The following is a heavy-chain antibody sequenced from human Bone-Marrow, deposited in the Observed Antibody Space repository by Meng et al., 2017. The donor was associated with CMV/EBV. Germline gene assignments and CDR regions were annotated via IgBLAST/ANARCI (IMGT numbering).Heavy chain of an antibody. CDR1: GYTFTSYG. V-gene: IGHV1-18*01. Sequence: ASVKVSCKASGYTFTSYGISWVRQAPGQGLEWMGWISAYNGNTNYAQKLQGRVTMTTDTSTSTAYMELRSLRSDDTAVYYCARDPLKLVCSSTSCYAKYYYYYGMDVWGQGTTVTVSS. CDR3: ARDPLKLVCSSTSCYAKYYYYYGMDV. J-gene: IGHJ6*02. CDR2: ISAYNGNT. D-gene: IGHD2-2*01.